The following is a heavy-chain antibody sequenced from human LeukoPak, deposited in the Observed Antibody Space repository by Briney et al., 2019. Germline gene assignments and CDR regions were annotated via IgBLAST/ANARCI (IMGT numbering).Heavy chain of an antibody. D-gene: IGHD3-10*01. CDR2: IYTSGST. CDR1: GGSISSGSYY. V-gene: IGHV4-61*02. CDR3: AIMVRGVWYFDY. Sequence: PSETLSLTCTVSGGSISSGSYYWSWIRQPAGKGLEWIGRIYTSGSTNYNPSLKSRVTISVDTSKNQFSLKLSSVTAADTAVYYCAIMVRGVWYFDYWGQGTLVTVSS. J-gene: IGHJ4*02.